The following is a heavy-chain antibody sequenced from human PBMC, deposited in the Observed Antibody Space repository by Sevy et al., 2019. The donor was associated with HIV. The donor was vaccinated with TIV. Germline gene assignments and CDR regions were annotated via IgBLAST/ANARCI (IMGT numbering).Heavy chain of an antibody. J-gene: IGHJ6*02. CDR3: ARNGGYADYGMDV. CDR1: GFTFSSYG. CDR2: MNSITSTI. Sequence: GGSLRLSCVGSGFTFSSYGMNWVRQAPGKGLEWLSYMNSITSTIYYADSVKGRFTISRDNAKNSVSLQMHSLRAEDTAVYYCARNGGYADYGMDVWGQGTTVTVSS. V-gene: IGHV3-48*01. D-gene: IGHD2-2*01.